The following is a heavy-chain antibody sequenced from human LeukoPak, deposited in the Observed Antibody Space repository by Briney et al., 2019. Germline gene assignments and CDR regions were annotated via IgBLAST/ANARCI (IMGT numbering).Heavy chain of an antibody. Sequence: GGSLRPSCAASGFTFSSYAMSWVRQAPGKGLEWVSAISGSGGSTYYADSVKGRFTISRDNSKNTLYLQMNSLRAEDTAVYYCAKRGIAVAGNSHPYYFDYWGQGTLVTVSS. CDR3: AKRGIAVAGNSHPYYFDY. D-gene: IGHD6-19*01. V-gene: IGHV3-23*01. CDR2: ISGSGGST. J-gene: IGHJ4*02. CDR1: GFTFSSYA.